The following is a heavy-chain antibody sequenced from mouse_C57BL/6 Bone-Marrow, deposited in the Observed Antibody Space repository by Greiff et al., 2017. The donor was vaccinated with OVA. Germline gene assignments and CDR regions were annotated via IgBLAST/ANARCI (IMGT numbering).Heavy chain of an antibody. D-gene: IGHD1-1*01. J-gene: IGHJ4*01. CDR3: ASPFYGSSPYYAMDY. Sequence: LQESGPELVKPGASVKISCKASGYTFTDYYINWVKQRPGQGLEWIGWIYPGSGNTKYNEKFKGKATLTVDTSSSTAYMQLSSLTSEDSAVYFCASPFYGSSPYYAMDYWGQGTSVTVSS. V-gene: IGHV1-84*01. CDR1: GYTFTDYY. CDR2: IYPGSGNT.